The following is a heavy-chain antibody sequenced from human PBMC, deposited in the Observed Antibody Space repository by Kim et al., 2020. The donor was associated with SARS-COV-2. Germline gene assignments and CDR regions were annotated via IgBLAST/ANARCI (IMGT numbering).Heavy chain of an antibody. CDR2: IYYSGST. V-gene: IGHV4-59*13. CDR1: GCSISSYY. CDR3: ARDESAGAFDI. Sequence: SETLSLPCTVSGCSISSYYWSWIRQPPGKGLEWIWYIYYSGSTNYYPSLTSRLTISLDTSKNQFSLKLSSVTPADTAVYYCARDESAGAFDIWGHGTMVTVSS. D-gene: IGHD3-3*01. J-gene: IGHJ3*02.